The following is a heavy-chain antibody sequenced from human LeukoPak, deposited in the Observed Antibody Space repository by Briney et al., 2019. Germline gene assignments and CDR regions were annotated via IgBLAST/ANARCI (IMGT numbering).Heavy chain of an antibody. J-gene: IGHJ6*02. D-gene: IGHD2-2*01. CDR2: ISSSGSTI. Sequence: GGSLRLSCAASGFTFSDYYMSWIRQAPGKGLEWVSYISSSGSTIYYADSVKGRFTISRDNAKNSLYLQMNSLRAEDTAVYYRARDCSSTSCYYYGMDVWGQGTTVTVSS. CDR1: GFTFSDYY. CDR3: ARDCSSTSCYYYGMDV. V-gene: IGHV3-11*01.